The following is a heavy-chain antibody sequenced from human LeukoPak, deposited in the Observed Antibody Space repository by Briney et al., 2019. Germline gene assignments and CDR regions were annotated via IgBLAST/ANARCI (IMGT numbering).Heavy chain of an antibody. CDR1: GYTFTSYD. CDR3: ARGETDYYDSSGPADFDY. V-gene: IGHV1-8*01. J-gene: IGHJ4*02. D-gene: IGHD3-22*01. CDR2: MNPNSGNT. Sequence: ASVKVSCKASGYTFTSYDINWVRQATGQGLERMGWMNPNSGNTGYAQKFQGRVTMTRNTSISTAYMELSSLRSEDTDVYYCARGETDYYDSSGPADFDYWGQGTLVTVSS.